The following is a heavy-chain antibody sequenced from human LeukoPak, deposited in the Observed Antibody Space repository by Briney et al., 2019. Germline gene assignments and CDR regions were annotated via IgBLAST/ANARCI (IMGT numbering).Heavy chain of an antibody. J-gene: IGHJ4*02. CDR2: IYNSGST. Sequence: SETLSLTCTVSGGSISSYYWSWIRQPAGKGLEWIGRIYNSGSTNYNPSLKSRVTMSADTSKNQFSLKLSSVTAADTAVYYCARSPPGWYYDNSGQYYFDTWGQGALVTVSS. D-gene: IGHD3-22*01. CDR1: GGSISSYY. CDR3: ARSPPGWYYDNSGQYYFDT. V-gene: IGHV4-4*07.